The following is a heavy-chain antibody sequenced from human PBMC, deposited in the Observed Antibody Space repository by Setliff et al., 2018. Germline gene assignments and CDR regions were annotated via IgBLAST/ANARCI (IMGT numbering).Heavy chain of an antibody. J-gene: IGHJ4*02. CDR2: IYPGDSDT. CDR1: GYSFTNYW. D-gene: IGHD4-17*01. CDR3: ARSTVTQDFDY. V-gene: IGHV5-51*01. Sequence: GESLKISCKRSGYSFTNYWIGWVRQMPGKGLEWMGIIYPGDSDTTYSPSFQGQVTISADKSISTAYLQWSTLKASDTAMYYWARSTVTQDFDYWGQGTLVTVSS.